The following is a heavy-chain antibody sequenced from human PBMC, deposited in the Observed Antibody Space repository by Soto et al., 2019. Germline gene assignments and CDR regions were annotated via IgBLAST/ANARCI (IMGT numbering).Heavy chain of an antibody. CDR1: GGSISSYY. D-gene: IGHD3-10*01. Sequence: SETLSLTCTVSGGSISSYYWSWIRQPPGKGLEWIGYIYFRGSTNYNPSLKSRVTISVDTSKNQFSLKLSSVTAADTAVYYCARVTMVRGVLYGMDVWGQGTTVTVSS. CDR3: ARVTMVRGVLYGMDV. CDR2: IYFRGST. J-gene: IGHJ6*02. V-gene: IGHV4-59*01.